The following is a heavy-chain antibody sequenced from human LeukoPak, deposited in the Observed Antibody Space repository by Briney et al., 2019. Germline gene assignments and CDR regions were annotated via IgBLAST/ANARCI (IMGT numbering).Heavy chain of an antibody. Sequence: SETLSLTCTVSGGSISSYYWSWIRQPPGKGLEWIGYIYYSGSTNYNPSLKSRVTISVDTSKNQFSLKLSSVTAADTAVYYCARWYNWNGYYFDYWGQGTLVTVSS. V-gene: IGHV4-59*08. CDR1: GGSISSYY. J-gene: IGHJ4*02. CDR2: IYYSGST. D-gene: IGHD1-1*01. CDR3: ARWYNWNGYYFDY.